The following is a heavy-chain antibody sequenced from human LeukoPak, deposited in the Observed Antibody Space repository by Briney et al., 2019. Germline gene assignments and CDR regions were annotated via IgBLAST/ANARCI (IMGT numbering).Heavy chain of an antibody. CDR2: IYPGDSGP. Sequence: PGESLKISCKVSGYSFTSYCIGWVRQMPGKGLEWMGIIYPGDSGPTYSPSFQGQVTISVDKSINPAYLQWSSLQASDTAMYYCGMSGDRVPLQDDVFDVWGQGTMVTVST. V-gene: IGHV5-51*01. J-gene: IGHJ3*01. D-gene: IGHD1-26*01. CDR3: GMSGDRVPLQDDVFDV. CDR1: GYSFTSYC.